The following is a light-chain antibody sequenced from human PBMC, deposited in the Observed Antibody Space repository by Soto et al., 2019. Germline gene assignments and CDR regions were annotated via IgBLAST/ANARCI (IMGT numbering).Light chain of an antibody. CDR2: KVS. J-gene: IGKJ2*01. Sequence: DVVMTQSPLSLPVTLGQPASISCRSSQSLVYSDGNTYLNWFQQRPGQSPRRLIYKVSNRDSGVPDRLSGSGSGTDFTLKISRVEAEDVGGYYCMQGTFGQGTKLEIK. CDR1: QSLVYSDGNTY. CDR3: MQGT. V-gene: IGKV2-30*01.